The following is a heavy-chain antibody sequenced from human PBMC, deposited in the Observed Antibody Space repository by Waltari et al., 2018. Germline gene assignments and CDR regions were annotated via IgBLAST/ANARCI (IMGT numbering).Heavy chain of an antibody. CDR2: ISVSDDT. CDR1: GLSLCINA. J-gene: IGHJ4*02. Sequence: EVQLLESGGDFVQPGGSLRLSWSLSGLSLCINAINWVRQAPGTGLEWVAAISVSDDTYYALSVDGRFTISRDTSRNTVYLHMNSLRAEDTAVYYCAKPFYNWDDPLDSWGQGTLVTVSS. CDR3: AKPFYNWDDPLDS. V-gene: IGHV3-23*01. D-gene: IGHD1-20*01.